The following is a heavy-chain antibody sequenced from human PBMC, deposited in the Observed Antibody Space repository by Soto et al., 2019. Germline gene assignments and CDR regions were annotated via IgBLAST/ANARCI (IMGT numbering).Heavy chain of an antibody. Sequence: PGGSLRLSCAASGFTFSSYAMSWVRQAPGKGLQWVSTISGSGDNTDYADSVKGRFTISRDNSKNTLYLQMNSLRAEDTAVYYCVKDGSMVNRNWYFALWGRGTLVTVSS. CDR3: VKDGSMVNRNWYFAL. CDR2: ISGSGDNT. D-gene: IGHD1-1*01. V-gene: IGHV3-23*01. CDR1: GFTFSSYA. J-gene: IGHJ2*01.